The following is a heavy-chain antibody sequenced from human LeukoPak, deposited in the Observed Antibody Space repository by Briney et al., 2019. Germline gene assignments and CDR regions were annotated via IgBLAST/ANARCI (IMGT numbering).Heavy chain of an antibody. CDR1: GLTFSSYA. V-gene: IGHV3-23*01. CDR2: ISASGDST. CDR3: ARDGILWNYYYMDV. Sequence: GGSLRLSCAASGLTFSSYAMTWVRQAPGKGLEWVSTISASGDSTYYADSVKGRFTISRDNSKNTLYLQMSSLRAEDAAVYYCARDGILWNYYYMDVWGKGTTVTVSS. D-gene: IGHD3-10*01. J-gene: IGHJ6*03.